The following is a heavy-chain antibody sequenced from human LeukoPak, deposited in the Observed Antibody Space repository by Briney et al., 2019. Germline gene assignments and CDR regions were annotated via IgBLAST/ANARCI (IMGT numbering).Heavy chain of an antibody. CDR3: ARDLGGSGSYQIRAFDI. CDR2: MKHSGST. D-gene: IGHD3-10*01. V-gene: IGHV4-34*01. CDR1: GGSFSGYY. J-gene: IGHJ3*02. Sequence: TSSETLSLTCAVYGGSFSGYYWSWVCQPPGKGVEWVGEMKHSGSTNYNPSRKSRVTISVETSKKQFALKLSSVTAADTAVYYCARDLGGSGSYQIRAFDIWGQGTMVTVSS.